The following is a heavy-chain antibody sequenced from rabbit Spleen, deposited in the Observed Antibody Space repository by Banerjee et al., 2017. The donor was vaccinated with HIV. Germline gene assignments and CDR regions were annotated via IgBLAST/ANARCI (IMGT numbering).Heavy chain of an antibody. D-gene: IGHD8-1*01. J-gene: IGHJ6*01. CDR2: IDAGSSTFT. V-gene: IGHV1S40*01. CDR1: GFSFSISSY. Sequence: QSLQESGGDLVKPGASLTPTCTASGFSFSISSYICCVRQAPGKGLEWFACIDAGSSTFTYFAASAKGRFSITKTSSSTVALQMTRLTAADTATYYCARDAGSSFSSYGMDLWGPGTLVTVS. CDR3: ARDAGSSFSSYGMDL.